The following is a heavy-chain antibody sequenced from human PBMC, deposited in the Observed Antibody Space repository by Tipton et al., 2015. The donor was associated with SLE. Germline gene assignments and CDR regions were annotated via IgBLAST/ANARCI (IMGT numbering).Heavy chain of an antibody. V-gene: IGHV4-59*07. CDR3: ARSAEYFQD. CDR2: IYYSGNT. CDR1: GVSIGSYY. J-gene: IGHJ1*01. Sequence: TLSLTCSVSGVSIGSYYWSWIRQPPGKGLEWIGYIYYSGNTNYNPSLKSQVRMSVDTSKNQISLKLNSVIAADTAVYYCARSAEYFQDWGQGTLVTVSS.